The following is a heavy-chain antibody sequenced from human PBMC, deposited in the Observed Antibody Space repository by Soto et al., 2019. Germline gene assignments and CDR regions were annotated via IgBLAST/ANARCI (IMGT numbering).Heavy chain of an antibody. J-gene: IGHJ1*01. Sequence: SVKVSCKASGGTFSSYAISWVRQAPGQVLEWMGGIIPIFGTANYAQKFQGRVTITADESTSTAYMELSSLRSEDTAVYYCARSNDSSGYFYHWGKGNMVTVSS. CDR3: ARSNDSSGYFYH. CDR1: GGTFSSYA. CDR2: IIPIFGTA. V-gene: IGHV1-69*13. D-gene: IGHD3-22*01.